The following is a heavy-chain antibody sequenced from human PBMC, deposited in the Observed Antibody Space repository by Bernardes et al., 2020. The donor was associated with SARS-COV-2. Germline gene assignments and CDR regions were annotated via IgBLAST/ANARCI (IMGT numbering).Heavy chain of an antibody. CDR2: ISGSGGST. V-gene: IGHV3-23*01. CDR1: GFTFSSYA. J-gene: IGHJ6*03. D-gene: IGHD2-2*01. Sequence: GVLRLSCAASGFTFSSYAMSWVRQAPGKGLEWVSAISGSGGSTYYADSVKGRFTISRDNSKNTLYLQMNSLRAEDTAVYYCAKSSLGYCSSTSCPDYYYYMDVWGKGTTVTVSS. CDR3: AKSSLGYCSSTSCPDYYYYMDV.